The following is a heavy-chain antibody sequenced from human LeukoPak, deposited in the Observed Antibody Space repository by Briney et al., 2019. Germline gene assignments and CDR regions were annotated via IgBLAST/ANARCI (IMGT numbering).Heavy chain of an antibody. V-gene: IGHV4-34*12. J-gene: IGHJ4*02. D-gene: IGHD5-18*01. CDR1: GGSFSGYY. CDR3: ASPGGPWIQLNY. CDR2: IIHSGST. Sequence: SETLSLTCALYGGSFSGYYWSWVRQPPGKGLEWIGEIIHSGSTNYNPSLKRRVNISVDTSKNQYSLKLSSVTAADTAVYYCASPGGPWIQLNYWGQGTLVTVSS.